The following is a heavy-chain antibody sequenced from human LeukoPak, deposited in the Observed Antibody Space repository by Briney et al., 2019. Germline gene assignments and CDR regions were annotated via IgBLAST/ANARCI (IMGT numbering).Heavy chain of an antibody. CDR2: ISYDGSNK. V-gene: IGHV3-30*01. CDR3: ARDSAIVVVPAHWFDP. CDR1: GFTFSSYA. D-gene: IGHD2-2*01. Sequence: GGSLRLSCAASGFTFSSYAMHWVRQAPGKGLEWVAVISYDGSNKYYADSVKGRFTISRDNSKNTLYLQMYSLRAEDTAVYYCARDSAIVVVPAHWFDPWGQGTLVTVSS. J-gene: IGHJ5*02.